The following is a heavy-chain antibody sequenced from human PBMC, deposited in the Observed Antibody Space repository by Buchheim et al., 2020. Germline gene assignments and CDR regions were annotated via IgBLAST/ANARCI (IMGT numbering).Heavy chain of an antibody. Sequence: QVQLQQWGAGLLKPSETLSLTCAVYGGSFSGYYWSWIRQPPGKGLEWIGEINHSGSTNYNPSLKSRVTIPVDTSQNQFSLKLSSVTAADTAVYYCARAFFGVVRGWFDPWGQGTL. CDR3: ARAFFGVVRGWFDP. J-gene: IGHJ5*02. CDR2: INHSGST. CDR1: GGSFSGYY. D-gene: IGHD3-3*01. V-gene: IGHV4-34*01.